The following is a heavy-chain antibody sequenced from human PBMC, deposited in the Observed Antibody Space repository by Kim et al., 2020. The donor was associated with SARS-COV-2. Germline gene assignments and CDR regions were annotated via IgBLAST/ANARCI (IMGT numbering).Heavy chain of an antibody. CDR1: GYTFTSYY. D-gene: IGHD5-18*01. J-gene: IGHJ6*02. Sequence: ASVKVSCKASGYTFTSYYMHWVRQAPGQGLEWMGIINPSGGSTSYAQKFQGRVTMTRDTSTSTVYMELSSLRSEDTAVYYCARVLDTAPLVLTDYGMDVWGQGTTVNVSS. CDR2: INPSGGST. CDR3: ARVLDTAPLVLTDYGMDV. V-gene: IGHV1-46*01.